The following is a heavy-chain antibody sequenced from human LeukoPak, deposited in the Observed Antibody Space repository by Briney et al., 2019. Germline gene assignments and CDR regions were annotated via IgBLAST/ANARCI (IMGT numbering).Heavy chain of an antibody. Sequence: PGGSLRLSCAASGFTFSSYGMHWVRQAPGKGLEWVAFIRYDGSNKYYADSVKGRFTISRDNSKNTLYLQMNSLRAEDTAVYYCAKDPASSGWYDNNWFDPWGQGTLVTVSS. CDR1: GFTFSSYG. V-gene: IGHV3-30*02. J-gene: IGHJ5*02. D-gene: IGHD6-19*01. CDR2: IRYDGSNK. CDR3: AKDPASSGWYDNNWFDP.